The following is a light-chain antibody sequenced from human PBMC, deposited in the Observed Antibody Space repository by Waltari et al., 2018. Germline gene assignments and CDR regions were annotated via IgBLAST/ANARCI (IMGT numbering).Light chain of an antibody. J-gene: IGLJ3*02. V-gene: IGLV2-8*01. CDR1: SSAVGCYTY. CDR3: SSYAGGSWV. CDR2: EVT. Sequence: SALTQPPSASGSPGQSVTIPCTRTSSAVGCYTYFSWYQQHPGKAPKLMIYEVTKRPSGVPDRFSGSKSGNTASLTVSGLQTEDEADYYCSSYAGGSWVFGGGTKLTVL.